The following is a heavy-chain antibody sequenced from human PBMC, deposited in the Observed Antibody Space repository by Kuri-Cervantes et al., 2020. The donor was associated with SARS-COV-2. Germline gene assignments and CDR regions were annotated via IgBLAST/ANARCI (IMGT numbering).Heavy chain of an antibody. J-gene: IGHJ5*02. CDR2: IIPIFGTA. CDR3: ARTSRRGNWFDP. CDR1: GYTFTSFY. Sequence: ASVKVSCKTSGYTFTSFYLHWVRQAPGQGLEWMGGIIPIFGTANYAQKLQGRVTMTTDTSTSTAYMELRSLRSDDTAVYYCARTSRRGNWFDPWGQGTLVTVSS. V-gene: IGHV1-18*04. D-gene: IGHD3-10*01.